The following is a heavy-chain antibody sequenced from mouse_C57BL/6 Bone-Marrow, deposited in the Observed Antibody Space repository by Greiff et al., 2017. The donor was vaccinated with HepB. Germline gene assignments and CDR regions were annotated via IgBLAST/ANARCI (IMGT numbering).Heavy chain of an antibody. J-gene: IGHJ3*01. Sequence: EVQLMESGAELVRPGASVKLSCTASGFNIKDYYMHWVKQRPEQGLEWIGWIDPENGDTEYASKFQGKATITADTSSNTAYLQLSSLTSEDTAVYYCTIWMWFAYWGQGTLVTVSA. CDR3: TIWMWFAY. CDR2: IDPENGDT. D-gene: IGHD1-1*02. CDR1: GFNIKDYY. V-gene: IGHV14-4*01.